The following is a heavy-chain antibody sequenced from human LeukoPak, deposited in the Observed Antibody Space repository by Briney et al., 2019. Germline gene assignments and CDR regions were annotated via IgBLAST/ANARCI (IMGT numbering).Heavy chain of an antibody. CDR1: AGSISSYY. J-gene: IGHJ4*02. CDR3: ARVRRDGYNYCFDY. D-gene: IGHD5-24*01. V-gene: IGHV4-4*07. Sequence: SETLSLTCPLSAGSISSYYWSWIRQPAGKGLEWIGRIYTSGSTNYNPSLKSRVTMSVDTSKNQFSLKLSSVTAADTAVYYCARVRRDGYNYCFDYWGQGTLVTVSS. CDR2: IYTSGST.